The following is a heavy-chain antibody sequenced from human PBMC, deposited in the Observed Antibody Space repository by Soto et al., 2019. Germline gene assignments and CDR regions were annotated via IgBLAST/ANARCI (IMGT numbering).Heavy chain of an antibody. CDR2: IYYSGST. D-gene: IGHD3-22*01. CDR1: GGSISSGAYY. V-gene: IGHV4-31*03. Sequence: QVQLQESGPGLVKASQTLSLTCTVSGGSISSGAYYWSWIRQHPGKGLEWIGYIYYSGSTYYNPSLKSRFTISVDTSKNQFSMKLRSVTAADTAVYYCAIYDSSGSRGFQHWGQCTLVTVSS. CDR3: AIYDSSGSRGFQH. J-gene: IGHJ1*01.